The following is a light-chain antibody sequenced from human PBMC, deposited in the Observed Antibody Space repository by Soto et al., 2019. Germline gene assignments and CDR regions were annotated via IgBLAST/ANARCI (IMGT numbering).Light chain of an antibody. Sequence: IVLTQSPATLSLSPGERATLYCRASQSLSFNLAWYQQKPGQAPRLLIFGASSRATGIPDRFIGSGSGTEFILTISRLEPDDFAIYHCHQHGGSPETFGQGTKVDIK. V-gene: IGKV3-20*01. J-gene: IGKJ1*01. CDR2: GAS. CDR3: HQHGGSPET. CDR1: QSLSFN.